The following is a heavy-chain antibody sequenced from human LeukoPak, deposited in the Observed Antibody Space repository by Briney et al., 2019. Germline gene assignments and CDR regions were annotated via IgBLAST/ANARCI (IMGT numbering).Heavy chain of an antibody. V-gene: IGHV3-23*01. J-gene: IGHJ4*02. CDR3: ARRAGAYSHPYDY. CDR1: GFSFSSYA. Sequence: PWGSLRLSCAASGFSFSSYAMSWVRQAPGKGLEWVSAISGSGGSTYYADSVKGRFTISRDNSKNTLYLQMNSLRAEDTAVYYCARRAGAYSHPYDYWGQGTLVTVSS. CDR2: ISGSGGST. D-gene: IGHD4/OR15-4a*01.